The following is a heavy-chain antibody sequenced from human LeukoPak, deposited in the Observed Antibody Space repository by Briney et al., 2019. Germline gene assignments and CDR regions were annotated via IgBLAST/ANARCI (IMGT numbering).Heavy chain of an antibody. CDR2: ISSSSRTI. J-gene: IGHJ6*02. D-gene: IGHD5-18*01. V-gene: IGHV3-48*01. CDR1: GFTFSSYS. CDR3: ARDQGGYSYLVYYYGMDV. Sequence: PGGSLTLSCAASGFTFSSYSMNWLRQAPGKGLEWVSYISSSSRTIYYADSVKGRFTISRDNAKNSLYLQMNSLRAEDTAVYYCARDQGGYSYLVYYYGMDVWGQGTTVTVSS.